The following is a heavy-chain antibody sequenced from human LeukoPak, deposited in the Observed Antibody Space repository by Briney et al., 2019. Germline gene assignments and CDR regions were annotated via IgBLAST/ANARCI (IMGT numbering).Heavy chain of an antibody. CDR2: IYHSGST. Sequence: SQTLSLTCTVSGGPFSSGGYAWSWIRQPSGKGLEWIGYIYHSGSTFYNPSLKSRVTLSVDRSKNQFSLKLSSVTAADTAVYYCARAILNYYHYGIDVWGKGTTVTVSS. CDR1: GGPFSSGGYA. CDR3: ARAILNYYHYGIDV. J-gene: IGHJ6*04. V-gene: IGHV4-30-2*01.